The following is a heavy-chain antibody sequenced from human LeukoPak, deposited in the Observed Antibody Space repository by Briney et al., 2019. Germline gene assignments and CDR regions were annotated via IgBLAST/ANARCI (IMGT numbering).Heavy chain of an antibody. CDR3: ARAVAGTYTRWDY. Sequence: SETLSLTCTVSGDSINNYYWSWIRQPPGKGLEWIGYIHYSGSTNYNPSLKSRVTMSVDTSKNQFSLKLSSVTAADTAVCYCARAVAGTYTRWDYWGQGTLVTVSS. J-gene: IGHJ4*02. V-gene: IGHV4-59*08. D-gene: IGHD6-19*01. CDR2: IHYSGST. CDR1: GDSINNYY.